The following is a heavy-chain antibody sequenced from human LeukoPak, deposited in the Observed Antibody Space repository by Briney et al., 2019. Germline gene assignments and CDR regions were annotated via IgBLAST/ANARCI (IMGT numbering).Heavy chain of an antibody. J-gene: IGHJ4*02. CDR3: ASSKVAYYYGSGSLTFDY. D-gene: IGHD3-10*01. CDR1: GFTFSDYY. Sequence: KPGGSLRLSCAASGFTFSDYYMSSIRQAPGKGLEWVSYISSSGSTIYYADSVKGRFTISRDNAKNSLYLQMNSLRAEDTAVYYCASSKVAYYYGSGSLTFDYWGQGTLVTVSS. V-gene: IGHV3-11*01. CDR2: ISSSGSTI.